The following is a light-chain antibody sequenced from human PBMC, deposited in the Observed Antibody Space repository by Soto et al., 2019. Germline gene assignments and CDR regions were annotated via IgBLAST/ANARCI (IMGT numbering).Light chain of an antibody. CDR3: AAWDDSLNGSV. CDR1: SSNIGSNT. J-gene: IGLJ3*02. Sequence: QSVLTQPPSASGTPGQRVTISCSGSSSNIGSNTVNWYQQLPGTAPKLLIYSNNQRPSGVPDRFSGSKSGTSASLAISGLQSEDEADYSCAAWDDSLNGSVFGGGTKLTVL. CDR2: SNN. V-gene: IGLV1-44*01.